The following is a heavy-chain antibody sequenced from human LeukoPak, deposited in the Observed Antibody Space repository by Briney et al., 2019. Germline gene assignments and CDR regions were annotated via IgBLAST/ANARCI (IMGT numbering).Heavy chain of an antibody. CDR3: AREHYDILTGYYGY. D-gene: IGHD3-9*01. CDR2: ISAYNGNT. J-gene: IGHJ4*02. Sequence: ASVKVSCKASGYTFTSYGISWVRQAPGQGLEWMGWISAYNGNTNYAQKLQGRVTMTTDTSTSTAYMELRSPRSDDTAVYYCAREHYDILTGYYGYWGQGTLVTVSS. CDR1: GYTFTSYG. V-gene: IGHV1-18*01.